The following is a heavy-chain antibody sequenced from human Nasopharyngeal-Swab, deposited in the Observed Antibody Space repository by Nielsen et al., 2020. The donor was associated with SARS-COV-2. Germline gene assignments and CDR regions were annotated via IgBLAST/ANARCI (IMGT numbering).Heavy chain of an antibody. Sequence: GGSLRLSCAASGFTFSSFEMNWVRQVPGKGLEWVSYISSSGTTISYADSVKGRFTVSRDNAKNSMYLQMNSLRAEDTAVYYCASLFSAVTTTTGGDYYYYGMDVWGQGTTVTVSS. CDR3: ASLFSAVTTTTGGDYYYYGMDV. CDR1: GFTFSSFE. J-gene: IGHJ6*02. CDR2: ISSSGTTI. V-gene: IGHV3-48*03. D-gene: IGHD4-11*01.